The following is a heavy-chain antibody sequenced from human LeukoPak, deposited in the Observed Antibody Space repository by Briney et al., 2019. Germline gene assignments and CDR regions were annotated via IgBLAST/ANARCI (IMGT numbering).Heavy chain of an antibody. CDR1: GFTFSSYA. J-gene: IGHJ4*02. CDR3: AKGGYYDSSGYFRLDY. Sequence: PGGSLRLSCAASGFTFSSYAMSWVRQAPGKGLEWVSAISGSGGSTYYADSVKGRFTISRDDSKNTLYLQMNSLRAEDTAVYYCAKGGYYDSSGYFRLDYWGQGTLVTVSS. CDR2: ISGSGGST. D-gene: IGHD3-22*01. V-gene: IGHV3-23*01.